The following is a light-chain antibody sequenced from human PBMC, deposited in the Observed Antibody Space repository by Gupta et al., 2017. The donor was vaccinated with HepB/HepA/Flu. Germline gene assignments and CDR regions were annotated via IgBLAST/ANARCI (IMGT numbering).Light chain of an antibody. V-gene: IGLV2-11*01. CDR3: CSYAGSYTWV. J-gene: IGLJ2*01. CDR2: DVS. Sequence: QSALTQPRSVSGSPGPSVTISCTGTNNDVGGYNYVSWCQQYPGKAPKLMIYDVSKRPSGVPDRFSGSKSGNTASLTISGLQAEDEADYYCCSYAGSYTWVFGGGTKLTVL. CDR1: NNDVGGYNY.